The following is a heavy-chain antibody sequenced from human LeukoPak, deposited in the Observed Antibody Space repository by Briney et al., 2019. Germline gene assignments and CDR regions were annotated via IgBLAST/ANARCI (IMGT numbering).Heavy chain of an antibody. D-gene: IGHD3-22*01. J-gene: IGHJ4*02. CDR2: INWHGTT. CDR1: GFTFEDYT. Sequence: GGSLRLPCAASGFTFEDYTMHWVRQAPGKTLEWVSLINWHGTTYYTDSVKGRFTISRDNSKNSLYLQMDTLRREDTAFYYCVKDISYESSGSVFEYWGQGALVTVSS. CDR3: VKDISYESSGSVFEY. V-gene: IGHV3-43*01.